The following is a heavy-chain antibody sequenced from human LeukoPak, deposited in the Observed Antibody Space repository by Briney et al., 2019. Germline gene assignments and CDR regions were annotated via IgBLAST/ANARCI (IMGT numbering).Heavy chain of an antibody. J-gene: IGHJ6*03. V-gene: IGHV3-23*01. D-gene: IGHD3-16*01. CDR2: MSGSGDGT. CDR1: GFAFSNFA. CDR3: AKMMGQRLYDYCMDV. Sequence: GGSLRLSCAASGFAFSNFAMSWDHQAPGKGLEWVSAMSGSGDGTYYADSVKGRFTISRDNSKNTLYLQMNSLRAEDTAVYYCAKMMGQRLYDYCMDVWGKGTTVTVSS.